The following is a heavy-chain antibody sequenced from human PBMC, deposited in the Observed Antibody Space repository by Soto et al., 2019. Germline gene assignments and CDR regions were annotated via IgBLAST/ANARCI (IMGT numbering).Heavy chain of an antibody. J-gene: IGHJ6*02. Sequence: GGSLRLSCAASGFTFSSYWMHWVRQAPGKGLVWVTRINSDGSSTSYADSVKGRFTISRDNAKHTLYLQMNSLRAEDTAVYYCARDPLPYYDFWSGYSSRYYYYGMDVWGQGTTVTVSS. CDR1: GFTFSSYW. CDR2: INSDGSST. V-gene: IGHV3-74*01. D-gene: IGHD3-3*01. CDR3: ARDPLPYYDFWSGYSSRYYYYGMDV.